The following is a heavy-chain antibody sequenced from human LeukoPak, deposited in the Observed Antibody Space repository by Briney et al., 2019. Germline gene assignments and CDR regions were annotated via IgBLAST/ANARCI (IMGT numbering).Heavy chain of an antibody. Sequence: GGSLRLSCAASGFTFNKYWLSWIRQAPGKGLEWVANMEPEGSEEYYVDSVRGRFTVSRDNAENAMYLQMNRLRVEDTAVYYCARDLRPTAVRRPAEYFHLWGQGTLVTVSS. V-gene: IGHV3-7*01. D-gene: IGHD1-1*01. CDR1: GFTFNKYW. J-gene: IGHJ1*01. CDR3: ARDLRPTAVRRPAEYFHL. CDR2: MEPEGSEE.